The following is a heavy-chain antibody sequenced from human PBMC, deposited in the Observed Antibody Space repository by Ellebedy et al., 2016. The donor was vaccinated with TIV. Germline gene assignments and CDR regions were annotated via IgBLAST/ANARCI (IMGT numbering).Heavy chain of an antibody. J-gene: IGHJ4*02. D-gene: IGHD3-10*01. Sequence: PGGSLRLSCAASGFSFSSYGMHWVRQAPGKGLEWVAVIWYDGFNKDYADSVKGRFTISRDNSKNTLNLEMNSLRAEDTAVYYCARGPRFGESSFDYWGQGTLVTVSS. CDR3: ARGPRFGESSFDY. CDR2: IWYDGFNK. CDR1: GFSFSSYG. V-gene: IGHV3-33*01.